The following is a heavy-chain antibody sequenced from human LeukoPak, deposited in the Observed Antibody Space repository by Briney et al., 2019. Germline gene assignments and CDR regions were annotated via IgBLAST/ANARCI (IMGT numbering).Heavy chain of an antibody. J-gene: IGHJ4*02. CDR2: IRHKANSYAT. CDR1: AFTFSDSA. D-gene: IGHD2-2*01. Sequence: PGGSLRLYCAASAFTFSDSAIHWVRQASGKGLEWVGRIRHKANSYATAYIASVKGRFTISRDDSKNTAYLQMSSLKTEDTAVYYCTRLDCTTTGCYPFDYWGQGTLVTVSS. CDR3: TRLDCTTTGCYPFDY. V-gene: IGHV3-73*01.